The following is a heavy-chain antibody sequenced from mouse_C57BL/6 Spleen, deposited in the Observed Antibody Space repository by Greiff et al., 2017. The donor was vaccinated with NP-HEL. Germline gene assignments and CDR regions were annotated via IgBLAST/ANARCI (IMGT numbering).Heavy chain of an antibody. CDR2: ISAGGSYT. D-gene: IGHD1-1*01. J-gene: IGHJ1*03. CDR1: GFTFSSYA. V-gene: IGHV5-4*03. CDR3: ARANYYGSSLRYWYFDV. Sequence: EVKLVESGGGLVKPGGSLKLSCAASGFTFSSYAMSWVRQTPEKRLEWVATISAGGSYTYYPDNVKGRFTISRDNAKNNLYLQMSHLKSEDTAMYYCARANYYGSSLRYWYFDVWGTGTTVTVSS.